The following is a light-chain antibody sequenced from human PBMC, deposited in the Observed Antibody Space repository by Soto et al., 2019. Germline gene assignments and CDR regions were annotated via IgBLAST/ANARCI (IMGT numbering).Light chain of an antibody. J-gene: IGLJ1*01. Sequence: QSVLAQPPSASGTPGQRVTISCFGSSSNIGINTVNWYQQLPGTAPKVLIYVDNHRPSGVPDRFSGSKSGTSASLTISGLQAEDEGDYYCSSYISSSTPYVFGTGTKVTVL. CDR3: SSYISSSTPYV. CDR1: SSNIGINT. V-gene: IGLV1-44*01. CDR2: VDN.